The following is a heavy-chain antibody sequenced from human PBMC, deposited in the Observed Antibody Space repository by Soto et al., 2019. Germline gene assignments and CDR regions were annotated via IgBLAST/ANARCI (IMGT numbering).Heavy chain of an antibody. CDR1: GFSFVSYW. J-gene: IGHJ4*02. CDR2: INGNADNS. Sequence: VQLVESGGGVVQPGGSLRLSCAASGFSFVSYWMHWVRQVPGEGLAWVSRINGNADNSDYADSVKGRFTISRDNAMNRLYLQMDSLRADDTGVYYCVRDFRGAVAGSEFDHWGQGTLVTVSS. V-gene: IGHV3-74*01. D-gene: IGHD6-19*01. CDR3: VRDFRGAVAGSEFDH.